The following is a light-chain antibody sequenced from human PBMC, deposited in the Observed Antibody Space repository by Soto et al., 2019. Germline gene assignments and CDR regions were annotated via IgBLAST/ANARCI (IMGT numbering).Light chain of an antibody. J-gene: IGKJ5*01. CDR2: KAS. CDR1: QSISSW. CDR3: QQYIRYPLT. V-gene: IGKV1-5*03. Sequence: DIQMTQSPSTLSAFVGDRVTITCRASQSISSWLAWYQQKPEKAPKLLIYKASNLESGVPSRLSATGSGTEFTLTISTLQPDYFATYYYQQYIRYPLTFGQGTRLEI.